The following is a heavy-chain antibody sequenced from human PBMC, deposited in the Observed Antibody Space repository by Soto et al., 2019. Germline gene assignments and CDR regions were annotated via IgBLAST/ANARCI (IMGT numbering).Heavy chain of an antibody. D-gene: IGHD3-22*01. CDR2: ISGSGGST. J-gene: IGHJ4*02. CDR3: AKVEYDSQWLLPYDY. CDR1: GSTFSSYA. Sequence: PGGSLRLSCAASGSTFSSYAMSWVRQAPGKGLEWVSAISGSGGSTYYADSVKGRFTISRDNSKNTLYLQMNSLRAEDTAVYYCAKVEYDSQWLLPYDYWGQGTLVTVSS. V-gene: IGHV3-23*01.